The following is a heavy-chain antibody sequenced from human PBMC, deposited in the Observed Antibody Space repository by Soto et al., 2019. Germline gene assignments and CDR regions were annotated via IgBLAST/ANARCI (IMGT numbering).Heavy chain of an antibody. Sequence: LRLSCDASGFGFSSYWMHWVRQPPGKGLIWISQINPDGSTTTYADSVKGRFTMSRANAKNTVYLQMNSLRVEDTAVYYCASGFCSGGFCCSCFCEMDFWGPGTTVTVSS. CDR1: GFGFSSYW. D-gene: IGHD2-21*01. CDR3: ASGFCSGGFCCSCFCEMDF. V-gene: IGHV3-74*01. J-gene: IGHJ6*02. CDR2: INPDGSTT.